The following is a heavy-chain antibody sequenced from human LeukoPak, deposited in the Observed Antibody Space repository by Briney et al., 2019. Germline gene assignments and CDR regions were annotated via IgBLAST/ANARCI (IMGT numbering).Heavy chain of an antibody. CDR3: ARVVVRGVTDAFDI. D-gene: IGHD3-10*01. J-gene: IGHJ3*02. CDR1: GFTFSSYS. CDR2: ISSSSSYI. V-gene: IGHV3-21*01. Sequence: GGSLRLSCAASGFTFSSYSMNWVRQAPGKGLEWVSSISSSSSYIYYADSVKGRFTISRDNAKNSLYLQMNSLRAEDTAVYYCARVVVRGVTDAFDIWGQGTMVTVSS.